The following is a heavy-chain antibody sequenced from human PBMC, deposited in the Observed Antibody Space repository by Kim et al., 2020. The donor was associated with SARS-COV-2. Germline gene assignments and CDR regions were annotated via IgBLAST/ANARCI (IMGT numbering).Heavy chain of an antibody. D-gene: IGHD1-1*01. V-gene: IGHV1-3*01. J-gene: IGHJ4*02. Sequence: QKLQGRDTITRDTSESTAYMELRGLTSEDTAVYYCARDGTTRNGGYYFDYWGQGALVTVSS. CDR3: ARDGTTRNGGYYFDY.